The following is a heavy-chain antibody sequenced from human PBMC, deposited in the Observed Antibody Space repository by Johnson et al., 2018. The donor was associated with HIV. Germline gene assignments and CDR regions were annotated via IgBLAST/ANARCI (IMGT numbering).Heavy chain of an antibody. CDR1: GLIFSRSW. J-gene: IGHJ3*02. V-gene: IGHV3-74*01. CDR2: TISDGSTT. Sequence: VQLVESGGGLVQPGGSLRLSCAASGLIFSRSWIHWVRQAPGKGLVWVSLTISDGSTTHYAAPVQGGFPISRDKAKNTLYLQRNSLRAEDTAEYYSAKDERAGQWLVLAFDIWGQGTMVTVSS. CDR3: AKDERAGQWLVLAFDI. D-gene: IGHD6-19*01.